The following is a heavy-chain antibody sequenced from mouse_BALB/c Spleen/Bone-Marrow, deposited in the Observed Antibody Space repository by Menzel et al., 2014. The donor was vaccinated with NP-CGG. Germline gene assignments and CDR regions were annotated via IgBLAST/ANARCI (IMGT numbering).Heavy chain of an antibody. V-gene: IGHV14-1*02. CDR2: IDPENGNT. Sequence: EVKLMESGAELVRPGALVKLSCKASGFNIKDYYMHWVKQRPEQGLEWIGWIDPENGNTIYDPKFQGKASITADTPSNTAYLQLSSLTSEDTAVYYCAPIYDGYYVAWFAYWGQGTLVTVSA. D-gene: IGHD2-3*01. CDR1: GFNIKDYY. J-gene: IGHJ3*01. CDR3: APIYDGYYVAWFAY.